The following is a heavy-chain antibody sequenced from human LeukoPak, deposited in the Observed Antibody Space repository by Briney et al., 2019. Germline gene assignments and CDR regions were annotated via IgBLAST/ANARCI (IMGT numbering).Heavy chain of an antibody. Sequence: PSETLSLTCTVSGGSISSYYWSWIRQPPGKGLEWIGSMYHSGSTDYNPSLKSRVTVSVDTSKNQFSLRLSAVTAADTAVYYCAREQYYYDSSGFVNWYFDLWGRGTLVTVSS. V-gene: IGHV4-59*01. J-gene: IGHJ2*01. CDR1: GGSISSYY. CDR3: AREQYYYDSSGFVNWYFDL. CDR2: MYHSGST. D-gene: IGHD3-22*01.